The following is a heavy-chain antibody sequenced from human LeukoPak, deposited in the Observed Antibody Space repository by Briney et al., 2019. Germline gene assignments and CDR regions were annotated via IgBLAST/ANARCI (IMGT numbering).Heavy chain of an antibody. Sequence: SETLSLTCAVYGGSFSGYYWSWIRQPPGKGLEWIGEINHSGSTNYNPSLKSRVTISVDTSKNQFSLKLSSVTAADTAVYYCATFGYYYDSSGHTQNFWGQGTLVTVSS. J-gene: IGHJ4*02. V-gene: IGHV4-34*01. CDR3: ATFGYYYDSSGHTQNF. CDR1: GGSFSGYY. CDR2: INHSGST. D-gene: IGHD3-22*01.